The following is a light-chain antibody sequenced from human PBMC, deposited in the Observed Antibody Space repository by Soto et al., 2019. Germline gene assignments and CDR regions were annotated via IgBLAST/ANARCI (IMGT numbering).Light chain of an antibody. CDR1: QIVSSSY. CDR3: QNRSNWPYWT. J-gene: IGKJ1*01. Sequence: EILLTQSIGTMSLSPGERCTSSWRASQIVSSSYSAWYQQKPGQAPRLLIYGAYSRATGIPDRFSGSGSGTDFTLTIRRLEPEDLAVYYCQNRSNWPYWTFGAWKKVDIK. V-gene: IGKV3D-20*02. CDR2: GAY.